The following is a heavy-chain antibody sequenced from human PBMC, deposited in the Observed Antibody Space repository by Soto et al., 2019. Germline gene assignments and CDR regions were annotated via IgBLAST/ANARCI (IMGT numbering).Heavy chain of an antibody. CDR3: ARAYSSGWQTDY. CDR1: GFTFSSYS. D-gene: IGHD6-19*01. Sequence: PGGSLRLSCAASGFTFSSYSMNWVRQAPGKGLEWVSYISSSSSIMWYADSVEGRFTISRDNAKNSLYLQMNSLRDDDTAVYYCARAYSSGWQTDYWGQGTLVTVSS. J-gene: IGHJ4*02. CDR2: ISSSSSIM. V-gene: IGHV3-48*02.